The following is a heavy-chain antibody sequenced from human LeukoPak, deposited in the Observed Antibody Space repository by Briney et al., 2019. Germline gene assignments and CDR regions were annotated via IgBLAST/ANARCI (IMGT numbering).Heavy chain of an antibody. D-gene: IGHD5-24*01. Sequence: SETLSLTCTVSGGSISSYYWSWIRQPPGKGLEWIGYIYTSGSTNYNPTLKSRVTISVDTSKNQFSLKLSSVTAADTAVYYCARQGDGYNFFDPWGQGTLVTVSS. CDR3: ARQGDGYNFFDP. V-gene: IGHV4-4*09. J-gene: IGHJ5*02. CDR2: IYTSGST. CDR1: GGSISSYY.